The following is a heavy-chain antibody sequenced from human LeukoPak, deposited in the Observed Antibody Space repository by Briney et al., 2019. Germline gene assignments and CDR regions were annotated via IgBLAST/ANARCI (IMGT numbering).Heavy chain of an antibody. J-gene: IGHJ4*02. CDR2: INRNGDST. CDR1: GFTFDDYG. CDR3: VRDRGYYDSSGYYSGDY. V-gene: IGHV3-20*04. Sequence: GGSLRLSCAASGFTFDDYGMSWVRQGPGKGLEWVSAINRNGDSTGYAGSVKGRFTISRDNAKNTLFLQMNSLGAEDTAVYYCVRDRGYYDSSGYYSGDYWGQGTLVTVSS. D-gene: IGHD3-22*01.